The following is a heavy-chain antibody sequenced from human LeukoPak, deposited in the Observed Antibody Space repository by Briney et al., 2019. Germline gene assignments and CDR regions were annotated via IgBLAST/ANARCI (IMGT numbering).Heavy chain of an antibody. D-gene: IGHD6-13*01. CDR3: ARAWVAAAAGTHFHY. J-gene: IGHJ4*02. CDR1: GYTFTSYG. CDR2: ISAYKGNT. Sequence: ASVKVSCKASGYTFTSYGISWVRQAPGQGLEWMGWISAYKGNTNYAQKLQGIVNMTTDTSTSTAYMEMRSMRSDDTSVYYCARAWVAAAAGTHFHYWGQGTLVTVSS. V-gene: IGHV1-18*01.